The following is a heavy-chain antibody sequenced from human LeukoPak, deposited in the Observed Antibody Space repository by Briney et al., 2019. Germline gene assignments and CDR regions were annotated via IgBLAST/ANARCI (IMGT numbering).Heavy chain of an antibody. Sequence: SVKVSCKASGGTFSSYAISWVRQAPGQGLEWMGGIIPIFSTANYAQKFQGRVTITTDESTSTAYMELSSLRSEDTAVYYCARAGRGSYLRGSLNYWGQGTLVTVSS. CDR3: ARAGRGSYLRGSLNY. CDR2: IIPIFSTA. V-gene: IGHV1-69*05. D-gene: IGHD1-26*01. J-gene: IGHJ4*02. CDR1: GGTFSSYA.